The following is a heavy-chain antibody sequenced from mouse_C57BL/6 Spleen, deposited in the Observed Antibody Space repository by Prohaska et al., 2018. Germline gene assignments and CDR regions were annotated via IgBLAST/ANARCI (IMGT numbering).Heavy chain of an antibody. CDR3: ARVAAQATFDY. V-gene: IGHV1-26*01. CDR2: INPNNGGT. Sequence: HGKSLEWIGDINPNNGGTSYNQKFKGKATLTVDKSSSTAYMELRSLTSEDSAVYYCARVAAQATFDYWGQGTTLTVSS. J-gene: IGHJ2*01. D-gene: IGHD3-2*02.